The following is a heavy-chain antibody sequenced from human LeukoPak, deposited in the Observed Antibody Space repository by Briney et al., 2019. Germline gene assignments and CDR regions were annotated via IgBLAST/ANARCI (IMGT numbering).Heavy chain of an antibody. D-gene: IGHD3-10*01. CDR2: IYSGAST. CDR3: ARGTVTMVDY. J-gene: IGHJ4*02. Sequence: PGGSLRLSCAASGFTVSSNYMSWVRQAPGRGLEWVSVIYSGASTYYADSVKGRFTISRDNSKNTLFLQMNSLRAGDTAVYYCARGTVTMVDYWGQGTLFAVSS. V-gene: IGHV3-66*01. CDR1: GFTVSSNY.